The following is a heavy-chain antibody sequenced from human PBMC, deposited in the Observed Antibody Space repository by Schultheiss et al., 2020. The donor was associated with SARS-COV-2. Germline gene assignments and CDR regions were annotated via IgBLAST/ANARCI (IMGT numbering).Heavy chain of an antibody. J-gene: IGHJ6*03. CDR1: GFTFSNAW. V-gene: IGHV3-73*01. Sequence: GGSLRLSCAASGFTFSNAWMSWVRQAPGKGLEWVGRIRSKPNNYATAYAASVKGRFTISRDDSKSIAYLQMNSLKTEDTAVYYCTSFYDFWSGPLFDYYYMDVWGKGTTVTVSS. CDR3: TSFYDFWSGPLFDYYYMDV. CDR2: IRSKPNNYAT. D-gene: IGHD3-3*01.